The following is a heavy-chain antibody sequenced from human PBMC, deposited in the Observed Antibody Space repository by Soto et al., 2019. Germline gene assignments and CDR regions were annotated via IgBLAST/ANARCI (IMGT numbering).Heavy chain of an antibody. J-gene: IGHJ3*02. V-gene: IGHV5-51*01. D-gene: IGHD3-9*01. CDR3: ASPALRYFDNAFDI. CDR1: GYSFTSYW. CDR2: IYPGDSDT. Sequence: PGESLKISRKGSGYSFTSYWVGWVRQMPGKGLEWMGIIYPGDSDTRYSPSFQGQVTISADKSISTAYLQWSSLKASDTAMYYCASPALRYFDNAFDIWGQGTMVTVSS.